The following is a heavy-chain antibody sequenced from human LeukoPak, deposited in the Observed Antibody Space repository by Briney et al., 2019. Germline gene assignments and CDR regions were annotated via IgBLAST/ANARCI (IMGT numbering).Heavy chain of an antibody. V-gene: IGHV4-61*08. J-gene: IGHJ6*02. Sequence: PSQTLSLTCTVSGGSISSGDYYWSWIRQPPGKGLEWIGYIYYSGSTNYNPSLKSRVTISVDTSKNQFSLKLSSVTAADTAVYYCARDRIQLWSDGRYYYYGMDVWGQGTTVTVSS. CDR2: IYYSGST. D-gene: IGHD5-18*01. CDR3: ARDRIQLWSDGRYYYYGMDV. CDR1: GGSISSGDYY.